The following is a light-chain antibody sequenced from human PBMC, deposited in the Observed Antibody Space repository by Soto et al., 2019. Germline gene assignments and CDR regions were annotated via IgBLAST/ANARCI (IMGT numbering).Light chain of an antibody. CDR3: QQYGSSTQT. J-gene: IGKJ1*01. CDR2: GAS. Sequence: ETAMTQAPTTLSVSPGGRATLSCRASQSVSSSYLAWYQQKPGQAPRLLIYGASSRATGIPDRFSGSGSGTDFTLTISRLEPEDFAVYYCQQYGSSTQTFGQGTKVDIK. CDR1: QSVSSSY. V-gene: IGKV3-20*01.